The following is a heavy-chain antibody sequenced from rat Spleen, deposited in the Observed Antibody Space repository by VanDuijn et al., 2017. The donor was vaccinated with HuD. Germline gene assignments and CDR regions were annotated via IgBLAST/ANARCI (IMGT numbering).Heavy chain of an antibody. CDR1: GFTFTNYY. V-gene: IGHV5-25*01. J-gene: IGHJ2*01. Sequence: EVQLVESGGGLVQPGRSMKLSCAASGFTFTNYYMAWVRQAPTKGLEWVASINTGGGNTYYRDSVKGRFTISRDNAKSTLYLQMDSLRSEDTATYYCAREFDYFDYWGQGVMVTVSS. CDR2: INTGGGNT. CDR3: AREFDYFDY.